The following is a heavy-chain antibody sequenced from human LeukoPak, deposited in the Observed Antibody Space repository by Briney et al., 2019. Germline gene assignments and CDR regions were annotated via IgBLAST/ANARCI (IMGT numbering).Heavy chain of an antibody. D-gene: IGHD3-9*01. CDR2: IXXSGCT. V-gene: IGHV4-34*01. CDR1: GGSFXGXX. J-gene: IGHJ4*02. CDR3: ARGKLIRYFDWLSRQFDY. Sequence: GGSFXGXXXSWIRQXPGXGXXWXGEIXXSGCTNYNPSLKSRVTISVDTSKNQFSLKRSSVNAADTAVYYCARGKLIRYFDWLSRQFDYWGQGTLVTVSS.